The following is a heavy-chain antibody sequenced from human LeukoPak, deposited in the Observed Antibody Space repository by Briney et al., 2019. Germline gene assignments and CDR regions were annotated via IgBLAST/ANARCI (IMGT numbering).Heavy chain of an antibody. Sequence: PSETLSLTCTVSGYSISSGYYWGWIRPSPGKGLEWIGSIFHSGSTYYNPSLKTQVTISVDTSKNQFSLNLRSVTAADTAIYYCARDQACSNGVCFFFDYWGQGTLVTVSS. V-gene: IGHV4-38-2*02. D-gene: IGHD2-8*01. CDR1: GYSISSGYY. J-gene: IGHJ4*02. CDR3: ARDQACSNGVCFFFDY. CDR2: IFHSGST.